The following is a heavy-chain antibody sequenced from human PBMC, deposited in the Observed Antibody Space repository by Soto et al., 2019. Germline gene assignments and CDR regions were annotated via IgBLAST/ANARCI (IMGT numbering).Heavy chain of an antibody. V-gene: IGHV1-69*02. D-gene: IGHD2-2*01. CDR1: GGTFSFSTNT. J-gene: IGHJ5*02. CDR3: ARLRCLGSNCYTNSFDP. Sequence: QVQLVQSGAEVKMPGSSVKVSCKTSGGTFSFSTNTITWVRQAPGQGLEWMGRIIPILGVPNYAQKFQGRVTISADKSTTTSYMELSSLTSEDTAVYYCARLRCLGSNCYTNSFDPGGQGTLVSVSS. CDR2: IIPILGVP.